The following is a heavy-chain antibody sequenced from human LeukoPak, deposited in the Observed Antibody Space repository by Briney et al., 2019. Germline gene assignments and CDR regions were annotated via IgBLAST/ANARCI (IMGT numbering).Heavy chain of an antibody. D-gene: IGHD1-26*01. CDR1: GFTFSSYT. CDR2: ISSSSTYI. V-gene: IGHV3-21*01. CDR3: ARSLVVGATYPYH. J-gene: IGHJ5*02. Sequence: GGSPRLSCAASGFTFSSYTMNWVRQAPGKGLEWISCISSSSTYIYYADSMKGRFTISRDNAKNSLYLQLNSLRAEDTAVYYCARSLVVGATYPYHWGQGTLVTVSS.